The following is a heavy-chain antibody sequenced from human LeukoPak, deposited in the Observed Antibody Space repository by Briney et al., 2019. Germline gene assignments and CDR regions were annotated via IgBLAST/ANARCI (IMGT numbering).Heavy chain of an antibody. CDR2: INPNSGGT. CDR3: ARDLGELSSSYN. D-gene: IGHD3-16*02. Sequence: ASVKVSCKASGYTFTGYYVYWVRQAPGQGLEWMGWINPNSGGTNYAQKFQGRVTMTRDTSISTAYMELSRLRSDDTAVYYCARDLGELSSSYNWGQGTLVTVSS. V-gene: IGHV1-2*02. J-gene: IGHJ4*02. CDR1: GYTFTGYY.